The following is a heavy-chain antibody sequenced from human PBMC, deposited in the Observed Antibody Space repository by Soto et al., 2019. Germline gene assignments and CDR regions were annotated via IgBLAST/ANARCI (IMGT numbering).Heavy chain of an antibody. Sequence: QVQLVQSGAEVKKPGASVKVSCKASGYTFTSYGISWVRQAPGQGLEWLGWISAYNGNTNYAQKLQGRVTMTRDTATSTAYMELRSLRSDDTAVYYCARDHRITMVRGGPGWFDPWGQGTLVTVSS. CDR3: ARDHRITMVRGGPGWFDP. CDR2: ISAYNGNT. D-gene: IGHD3-10*01. CDR1: GYTFTSYG. V-gene: IGHV1-18*01. J-gene: IGHJ5*02.